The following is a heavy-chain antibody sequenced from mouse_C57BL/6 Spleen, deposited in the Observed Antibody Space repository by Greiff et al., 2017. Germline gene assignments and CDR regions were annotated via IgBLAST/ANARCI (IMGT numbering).Heavy chain of an antibody. CDR1: GFSFNTYA. J-gene: IGHJ1*03. CDR2: IRSKSNNYAT. D-gene: IGHD2-13*01. Sequence: EVQRVESGGGLVQPKGSLKLSCAASGFSFNTYAMNWVRQAPGKGLEWVARIRSKSNNYATYYADSVKDRFTISRDDSESMLYLQMNNLKTEDTAMYYCVNGDYFYWYFDVWGTGTTVTVSS. CDR3: VNGDYFYWYFDV. V-gene: IGHV10-1*01.